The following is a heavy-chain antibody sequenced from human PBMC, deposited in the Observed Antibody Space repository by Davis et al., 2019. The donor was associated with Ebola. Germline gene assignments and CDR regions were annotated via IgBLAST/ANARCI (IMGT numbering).Heavy chain of an antibody. D-gene: IGHD2-2*01. CDR1: GYTFTDFY. V-gene: IGHV1-2*06. CDR2: INPKSGGT. CDR3: TRDIQLPLNWFDP. J-gene: IGHJ5*02. Sequence: ASVKVSCKASGYTFTDFYMHWVRQAPGQGLEWMGRINPKSGGTTYAQKFQGRVTMTRDTSISTASMELSGLRSGDTAVYYCTRDIQLPLNWFDPWGQGTLVTVSS.